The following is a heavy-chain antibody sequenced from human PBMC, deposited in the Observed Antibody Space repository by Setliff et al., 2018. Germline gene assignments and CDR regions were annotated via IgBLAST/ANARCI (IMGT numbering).Heavy chain of an antibody. J-gene: IGHJ3*02. Sequence: SETLSLTCTVSGGSISSRSYYWGWIRQPPGKGLEWIGGIYHSGSSYYNPSLRSRVTISVDTSKNQFSLELSSVTAADTAVYFCARGFSYGVTTYGLDIWGRGTMVTVSS. D-gene: IGHD3-10*01. CDR1: GGSISSRSYY. V-gene: IGHV4-39*07. CDR3: ARGFSYGVTTYGLDI. CDR2: IYHSGSS.